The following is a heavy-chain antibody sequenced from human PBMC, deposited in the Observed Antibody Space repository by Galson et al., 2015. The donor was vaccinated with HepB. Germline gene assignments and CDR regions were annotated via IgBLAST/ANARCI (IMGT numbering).Heavy chain of an antibody. CDR3: ARDKGRNDFWSGYPTYYFDY. V-gene: IGHV3-30*03. CDR2: ISYDGSNK. CDR1: GFTFSSYG. D-gene: IGHD3-3*01. Sequence: SLRLSCAASGFTFSSYGMHWVRQAPGKGLEWVAVISYDGSNKYYADSVKGRFTISRDNSKNTLYLQMNSLRAEDTAVYYCARDKGRNDFWSGYPTYYFDYWGQGTLVTVSS. J-gene: IGHJ4*02.